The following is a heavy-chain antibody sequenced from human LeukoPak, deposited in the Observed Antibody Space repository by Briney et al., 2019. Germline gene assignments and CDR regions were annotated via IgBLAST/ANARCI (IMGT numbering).Heavy chain of an antibody. CDR2: ISGGGISGGNT. CDR3: AKSGNNRFDY. CDR1: GITFSSYG. J-gene: IGHJ4*02. D-gene: IGHD4-23*01. V-gene: IGHV3-23*01. Sequence: GGSLRLSCGASGITFSSYGMHWVRQAPGKGLEWVSNISGGGISGGNTYYADSVKGRFTISRDNSKNTLYLQMNSLRTEDTAVYYCAKSGNNRFDYWGQGTLVTVSS.